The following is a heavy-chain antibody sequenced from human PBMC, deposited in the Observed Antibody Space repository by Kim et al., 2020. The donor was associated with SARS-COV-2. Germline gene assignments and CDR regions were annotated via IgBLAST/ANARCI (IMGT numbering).Heavy chain of an antibody. D-gene: IGHD5-12*01. J-gene: IGHJ4*02. CDR3: AKDGGWLQTSRIDY. V-gene: IGHV3-43*01. Sequence: ADSVKGRFTISRDNSKNSLYLQMNSLRTEDTALYYCAKDGGWLQTSRIDYWGQGTLVTVSS.